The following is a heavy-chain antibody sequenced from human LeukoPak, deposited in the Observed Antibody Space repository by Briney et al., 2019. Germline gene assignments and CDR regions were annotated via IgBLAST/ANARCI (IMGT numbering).Heavy chain of an antibody. Sequence: GGSLRLSCAASGFTFSSYWMSWVRQAPQKGLEWVANIKQDGSEKYYVDSVKGRFTISRDNAKNSLYLQMNSLRAEDTAVYYCARGPLYGSGSSRTFFDYWGQGTLVTVSS. D-gene: IGHD3-10*01. J-gene: IGHJ4*02. V-gene: IGHV3-7*01. CDR3: ARGPLYGSGSSRTFFDY. CDR2: IKQDGSEK. CDR1: GFTFSSYW.